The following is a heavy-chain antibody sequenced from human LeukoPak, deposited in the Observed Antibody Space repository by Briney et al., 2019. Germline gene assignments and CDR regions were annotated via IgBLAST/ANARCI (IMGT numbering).Heavy chain of an antibody. J-gene: IGHJ4*02. CDR3: ARSGRGSSAGFDY. V-gene: IGHV4-59*01. D-gene: IGHD3-10*01. CDR2: IYYSGST. CDR1: GGSISSYY. Sequence: SETLSLTCTVSGGSISSYYWSWIRQPPRKGLEWIGYIYYSGSTNYTPSLKSRVTISVDTSKNQFSLKLNSVTAADTAVYYCARSGRGSSAGFDYWGQGTLVTVSS.